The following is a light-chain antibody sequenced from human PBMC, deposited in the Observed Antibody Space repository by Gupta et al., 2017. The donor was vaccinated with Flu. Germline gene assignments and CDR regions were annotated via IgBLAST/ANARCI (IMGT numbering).Light chain of an antibody. V-gene: IGKV1-5*03. J-gene: IGKJ5*01. CDR1: QGISDW. Sequence: DIQMTQSPSTLSASVGDRVTITCRASQGISDWLAWYQQKPGKAPKLLIYKASNLETGVPSRFSGSGSGTEFTLTISSLQPDDFATYYCQQYSSYSITFGQGTRLEIK. CDR3: QQYSSYSIT. CDR2: KAS.